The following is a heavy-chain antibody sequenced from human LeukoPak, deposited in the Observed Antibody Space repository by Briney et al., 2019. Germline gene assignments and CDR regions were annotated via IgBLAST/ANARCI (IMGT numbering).Heavy chain of an antibody. J-gene: IGHJ1*01. CDR1: GGSISDSYY. CDR3: AREFQH. CDR2: IYTSGST. Sequence: SETLSLTCTVSGGSISDSYYWSWIRQPAGKGLEWIGRIYTSGSTNYNPSLKSRVTISINTSKNQFSLELSSVTSADTAVYYCAREFQHWGQGTLVTVSS. V-gene: IGHV4-61*02.